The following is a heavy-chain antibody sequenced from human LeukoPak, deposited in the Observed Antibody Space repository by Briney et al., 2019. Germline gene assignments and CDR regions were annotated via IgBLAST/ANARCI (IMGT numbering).Heavy chain of an antibody. V-gene: IGHV3-23*01. CDR1: GFTFSSYA. D-gene: IGHD6-13*01. CDR3: ANLPLIAAAAY. J-gene: IGHJ4*02. Sequence: GGSLRLSCAASGFTFSSYAMSWVRQAPGKGLEWVSAISGSGGSTYHADSVKGRFTISRDNSKNTLYLQMNSLRAEDTAVYYCANLPLIAAAAYWGQGTLVTVSS. CDR2: ISGSGGST.